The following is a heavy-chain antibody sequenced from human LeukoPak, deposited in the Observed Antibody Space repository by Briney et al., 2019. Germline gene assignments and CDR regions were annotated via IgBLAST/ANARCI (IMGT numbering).Heavy chain of an antibody. CDR3: ARGPLIAAAGTW. J-gene: IGHJ4*02. Sequence: SETLSLTCTVSGGSISSSSYYWGWIRQPPGKGLEWIGSIYYSGSTYYNPSLKSRVTISVDTSKNQFSLKLSSVTAEDTAVYYCARGPLIAAAGTWWGQGTLVTVSS. CDR2: IYYSGST. D-gene: IGHD6-13*01. CDR1: GGSISSSSYY. V-gene: IGHV4-39*07.